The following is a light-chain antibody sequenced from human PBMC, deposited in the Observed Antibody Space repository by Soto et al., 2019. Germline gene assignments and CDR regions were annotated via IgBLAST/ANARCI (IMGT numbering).Light chain of an antibody. CDR1: QSISDT. CDR3: QQYNNWPWT. CDR2: GAS. J-gene: IGKJ1*01. V-gene: IGKV3-15*01. Sequence: EIVMTQPPATLSVSPGGRATLSCRARQSISDTLAWYQQKPGQXPRXXIHGASPRATGFPARFSGSGSGTDFTITISSLQSEDVEVYDCQQYNNWPWTFGQGTKVDIK.